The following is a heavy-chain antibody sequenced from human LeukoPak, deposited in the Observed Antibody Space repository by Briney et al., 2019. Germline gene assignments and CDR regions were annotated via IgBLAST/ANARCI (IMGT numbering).Heavy chain of an antibody. V-gene: IGHV4-59*12. D-gene: IGHD3-22*01. Sequence: SETLSLTCTVSGGSIRSYYWTWIRQPPGKGLEWIGYIYYSGSTNYNPSLKSRVTISVDTSKNQFSLKLSSVTAADTAVYYCARVGYYDSSGSFDYWGQGTLVTVSS. CDR3: ARVGYYDSSGSFDY. CDR2: IYYSGST. J-gene: IGHJ4*02. CDR1: GGSIRSYY.